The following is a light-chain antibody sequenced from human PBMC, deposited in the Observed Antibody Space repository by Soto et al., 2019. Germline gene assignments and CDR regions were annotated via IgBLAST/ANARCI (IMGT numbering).Light chain of an antibody. J-gene: IGLJ1*01. Sequence: QSALTQPASVAWSPGQAITLSCTGTSSDVGGYNYVNWYQQDPGKAPKLLIFDVNNRPSGVSNRFSGSKSGNTASLTISGLQPEDEADYFCSSYTSSATYLFGTGTKVT. CDR1: SSDVGGYNY. CDR2: DVN. V-gene: IGLV2-14*03. CDR3: SSYTSSATYL.